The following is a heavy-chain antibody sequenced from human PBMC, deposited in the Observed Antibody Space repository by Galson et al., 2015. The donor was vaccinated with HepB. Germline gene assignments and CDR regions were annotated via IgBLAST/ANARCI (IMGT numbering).Heavy chain of an antibody. CDR2: IYYSGNT. Sequence: ETLSLTCTVSGVSISNYYWSWIRQPPGKGLEWIGYIYYSGNTNYNPSLKSRVTISLDRSKNKFSLKLSSVTAADTAVYYCASSLVVPAAIEYSYYGMDGWGQGTTGTVSS. D-gene: IGHD2-2*01. CDR3: ASSLVVPAAIEYSYYGMDG. CDR1: GVSISNYY. J-gene: IGHJ6*02. V-gene: IGHV4-59*08.